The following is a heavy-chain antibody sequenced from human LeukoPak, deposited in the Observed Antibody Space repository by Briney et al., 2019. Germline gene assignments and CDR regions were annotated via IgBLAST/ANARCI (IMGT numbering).Heavy chain of an antibody. CDR2: INPSGGST. V-gene: IGHV1-46*01. CDR3: AGGNYYGSGSRIKHHFDY. D-gene: IGHD3-10*01. Sequence: GASVKVSCKASGYTFTSYYMHWVRQAPGQGLEWMGIINPSGGSTSYAQKFQGRVTMTRDTSTSTVYMELSSLRSEDTAVYYCAGGNYYGSGSRIKHHFDYWGQGTLVTVSS. J-gene: IGHJ4*02. CDR1: GYTFTSYY.